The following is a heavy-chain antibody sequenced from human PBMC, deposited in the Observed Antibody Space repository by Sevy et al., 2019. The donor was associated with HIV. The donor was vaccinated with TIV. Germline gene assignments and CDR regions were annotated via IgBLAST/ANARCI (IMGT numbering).Heavy chain of an antibody. J-gene: IGHJ6*02. Sequence: GGSLRLSCAASGFTFSNYAMSWVRQAPGKVLEWVSSISRSGGSIQFADSVKGRFTISRDNSKNTLYLQMNSLRAEETAVYYCAKVDVVVPVADYGLDVWGQGTTVTVSS. CDR3: AKVDVVVPVADYGLDV. D-gene: IGHD2-2*01. CDR2: ISRSGGSI. V-gene: IGHV3-23*01. CDR1: GFTFSNYA.